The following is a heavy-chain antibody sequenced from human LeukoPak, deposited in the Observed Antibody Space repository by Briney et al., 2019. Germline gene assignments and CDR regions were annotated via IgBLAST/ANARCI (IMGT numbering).Heavy chain of an antibody. Sequence: ASVKVSCKASGYTFTSYDINWVRQATGQGLEWMGWMNANSGNTGYAQKFQGRVTMTRNTSISTAYMELSSLRSEDTAVYYCAREAGNMVVTNTGAFDIWGQGTMVTVSS. J-gene: IGHJ3*02. D-gene: IGHD4/OR15-4a*01. CDR2: MNANSGNT. CDR3: AREAGNMVVTNTGAFDI. V-gene: IGHV1-8*01. CDR1: GYTFTSYD.